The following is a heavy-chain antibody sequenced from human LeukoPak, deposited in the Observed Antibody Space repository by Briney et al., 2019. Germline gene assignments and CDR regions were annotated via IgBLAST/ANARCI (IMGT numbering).Heavy chain of an antibody. V-gene: IGHV1-69*13. D-gene: IGHD5-18*01. J-gene: IGHJ6*02. CDR3: VSQYSYGPNYYGMDV. Sequence: ASVKVSCKASGGTFSSYAISWVRQAPGQGLEWMGGIIPIFGTANYAQKFQGRVTITADESTSTAYMELSSLRSEDTAVYYCVSQYSYGPNYYGMDVWGQGTTVTVSS. CDR2: IIPIFGTA. CDR1: GGTFSSYA.